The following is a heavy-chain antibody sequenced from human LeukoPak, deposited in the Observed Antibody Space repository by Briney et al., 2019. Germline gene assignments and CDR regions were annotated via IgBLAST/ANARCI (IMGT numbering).Heavy chain of an antibody. D-gene: IGHD7-27*01. CDR3: AKYISVWGDIANSYFDY. Sequence: RSLRLSCAASGFTFDDYAMHWVRQAPGKGLEWGSGISWNSGSIGYADSVKGRFTISRDNAKNSLYLQMNSLRAEDTALYYCAKYISVWGDIANSYFDYWGQGTLVTVSS. CDR2: ISWNSGSI. CDR1: GFTFDDYA. J-gene: IGHJ4*02. V-gene: IGHV3-9*01.